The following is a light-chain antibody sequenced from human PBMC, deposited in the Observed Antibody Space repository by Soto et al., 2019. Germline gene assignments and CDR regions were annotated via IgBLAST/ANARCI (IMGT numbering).Light chain of an antibody. CDR3: QQYSDNWT. J-gene: IGKJ1*01. Sequence: DIQMTQSPSTLSESVGDRVTITCRASQSISSWLAWYQQKPGTAPKLLIYKASTLQSGVPSRFSGSGSGTEFTLTISSLQPDDFATYYCQQYSDNWTFGQGTKVEIK. V-gene: IGKV1-5*03. CDR2: KAS. CDR1: QSISSW.